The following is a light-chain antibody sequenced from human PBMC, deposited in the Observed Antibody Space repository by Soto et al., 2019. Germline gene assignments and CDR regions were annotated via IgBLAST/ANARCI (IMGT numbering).Light chain of an antibody. Sequence: EVVLTQSPATLSVSPGERAILFCRASQSVNTFLVWYQQRPGQPPTLLITDASTRAPGVPARFSGSGSGTDFALTIGSLEPEDIGVYYCQQRNSWPLTFGGGTRVEI. CDR3: QQRNSWPLT. CDR1: QSVNTF. V-gene: IGKV3-11*01. J-gene: IGKJ4*01. CDR2: DAS.